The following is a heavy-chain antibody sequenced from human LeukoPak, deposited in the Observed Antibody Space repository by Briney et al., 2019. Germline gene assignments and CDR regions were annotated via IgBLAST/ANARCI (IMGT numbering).Heavy chain of an antibody. CDR1: GYTFTDYS. CDR2: INTNTGNP. V-gene: IGHV7-4-1*01. J-gene: IGHJ4*02. CDR3: ARGGPFDC. Sequence: ASVKVSCKASGYTFTDYSINWVRQAPGQGLEWMGWINTNTGNPTYVQGFTGRFVFSLDTSVSTAYLQIRSLEAEVTAVYYCARGGPFDCWGQGTLVTVSS.